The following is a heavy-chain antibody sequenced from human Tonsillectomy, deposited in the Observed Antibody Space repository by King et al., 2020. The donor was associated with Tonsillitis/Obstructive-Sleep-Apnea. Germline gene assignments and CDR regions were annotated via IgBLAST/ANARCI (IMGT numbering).Heavy chain of an antibody. Sequence: EVQLVESGGGLVQPGGSLRLSCAASGFTFSSYAMSWVRQAPGKGLEWVSAISGSGGSTYYADSVRGRLTISRDNSKNTLFLQMNSLRAEDTAVYYCAKAPDSSATPFFGMDVGGQGTTVTVSS. CDR2: ISGSGGST. V-gene: IGHV3-23*04. CDR3: AKAPDSSATPFFGMDV. J-gene: IGHJ6*01. CDR1: GFTFSSYA. D-gene: IGHD3-22*01.